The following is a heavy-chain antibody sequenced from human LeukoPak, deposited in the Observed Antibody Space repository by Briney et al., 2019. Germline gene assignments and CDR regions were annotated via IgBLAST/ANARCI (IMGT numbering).Heavy chain of an antibody. J-gene: IGHJ4*02. D-gene: IGHD2-21*02. CDR1: GGSFSGYY. Sequence: PSETLSLTCAVYGGSFSGYYWSWIRQPPGKGLEWIGEINHSGSTNYNPSLKSRVTISVDTSKYQFSLKLSSVTAADTAVYYCARGQVVTGFDYWGQGTLVTVSS. V-gene: IGHV4-34*01. CDR3: ARGQVVTGFDY. CDR2: INHSGST.